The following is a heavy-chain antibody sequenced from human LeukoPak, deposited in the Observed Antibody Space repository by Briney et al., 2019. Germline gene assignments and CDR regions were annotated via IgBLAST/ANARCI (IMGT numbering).Heavy chain of an antibody. D-gene: IGHD3-9*01. CDR2: ISDSGST. CDR3: TRSGRHFETQ. Sequence: KTSETLSLTCAVYSGSLSGYYWRWIRQPPGKGLEWIGEISDSGSTKYNPSLKSRITISVDKSKNQFSLKLRSATAADTAVYYCTRSGRHFETQWGQGTLVTVSS. CDR1: SGSLSGYY. J-gene: IGHJ4*02. V-gene: IGHV4-34*01.